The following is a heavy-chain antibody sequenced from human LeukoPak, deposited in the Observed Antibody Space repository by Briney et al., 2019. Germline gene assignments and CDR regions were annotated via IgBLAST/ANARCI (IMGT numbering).Heavy chain of an antibody. D-gene: IGHD2-2*01. CDR3: ARWFCSSTNCHSYYYGMDV. Sequence: GGSLRLSCTASGFTLSSYAIHWVRQAPGKGLEWVSVIYLDGSKIYYADSVKGRFTLSRDNSKNTLYLQMNSLRAKDTAVYYCARWFCSSTNCHSYYYGMDVWGQGTTVTVSS. J-gene: IGHJ6*02. CDR1: GFTLSSYA. V-gene: IGHV3-33*01. CDR2: IYLDGSKI.